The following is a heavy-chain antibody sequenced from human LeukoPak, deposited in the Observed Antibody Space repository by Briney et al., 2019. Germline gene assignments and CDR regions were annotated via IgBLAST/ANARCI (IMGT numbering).Heavy chain of an antibody. D-gene: IGHD3-22*01. Sequence: PGGSLRLSCAASGFTFSIYAMSWVRQAPGKGLECVSSITSRDGGTFYTDPVKGRFTISRDNSKNMLYLQMNSLRAEDTAIYNCAKDRPNYYESNGDYYRRNGDSWGHGTLVTVSS. CDR1: GFTFSIYA. CDR2: ITSRDGGT. V-gene: IGHV3-23*01. CDR3: AKDRPNYYESNGDYYRRNGDS. J-gene: IGHJ5*01.